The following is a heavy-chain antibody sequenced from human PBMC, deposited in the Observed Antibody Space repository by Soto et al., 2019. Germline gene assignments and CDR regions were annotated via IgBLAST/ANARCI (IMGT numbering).Heavy chain of an antibody. CDR3: ARTPLMVYGPFDI. D-gene: IGHD2-8*01. J-gene: IGHJ3*02. CDR1: GGSVSSGSYY. Sequence: SETLSLTYTVSGGSVSSGSYYWSWIRQPPGKGLEWIGYIYYSGSTNYNPSLKSRVTISVDTSKNQFSLKLSSVTAADTAVYYCARTPLMVYGPFDIWGQGTMVTVSS. V-gene: IGHV4-61*01. CDR2: IYYSGST.